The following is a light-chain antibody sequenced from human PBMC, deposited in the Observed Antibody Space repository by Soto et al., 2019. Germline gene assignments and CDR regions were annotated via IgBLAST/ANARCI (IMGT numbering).Light chain of an antibody. CDR1: QSGSSN. CDR3: QQYNNWPLT. J-gene: IGKJ5*01. CDR2: GAS. V-gene: IGKV3D-15*01. Sequence: IVLTQSPATLSVSPWARATLSCRGSQSGSSNLAWHQQRPGQAPRLLIDGASTRATGVPARFSGGGSGTEFTLTITSLQSEDVAVYWCQQYNNWPLTFGPGTRLEI.